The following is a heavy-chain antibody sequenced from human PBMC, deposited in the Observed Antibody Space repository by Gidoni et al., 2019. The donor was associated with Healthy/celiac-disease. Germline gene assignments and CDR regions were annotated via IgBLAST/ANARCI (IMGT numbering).Heavy chain of an antibody. V-gene: IGHV1-69*04. CDR2: IIPMLNET. D-gene: IGHD1-1*01. Sequence: QVHLVQSGTEMKTPGSSVKVSCTASGGSFINYAINWVRQAPGQGLEWMGRIIPMLNETKTAQRCHGRLTITADKSTSTAYMDLGSLLSEDTAVYFCANERASDHPDAFDVWGQGTVVTVSA. CDR3: ANERASDHPDAFDV. CDR1: GGSFINYA. J-gene: IGHJ3*01.